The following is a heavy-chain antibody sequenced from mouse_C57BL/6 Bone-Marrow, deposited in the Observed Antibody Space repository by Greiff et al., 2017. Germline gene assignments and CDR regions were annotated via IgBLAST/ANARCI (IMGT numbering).Heavy chain of an antibody. CDR1: GFTFSDYG. CDR3: ARPRITTVVSSFDY. D-gene: IGHD1-1*01. V-gene: IGHV5-17*01. CDR2: ISSGSSTI. Sequence: EVQGVESGGGLVKPGGSLKLSCAASGFTFSDYGMHWVRQAPEKGLEWVAYISSGSSTIYYADTVKGRFTISRDNAKHTLFLQMTSLRSEDTAMYYCARPRITTVVSSFDYWGQGTTLTVSS. J-gene: IGHJ2*01.